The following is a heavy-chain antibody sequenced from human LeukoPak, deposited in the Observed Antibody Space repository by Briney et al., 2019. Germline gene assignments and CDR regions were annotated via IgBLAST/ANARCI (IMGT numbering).Heavy chain of an antibody. D-gene: IGHD6-6*01. V-gene: IGHV4-39*01. Sequence: SETLSLTCTVSGGSLSSSSYYWGWIRQPPGKGLEWIGSIYYNGRTYYNPSLKSRVTISVDASKKQFSLRLSSVTAADTAVYYCARQDSSSFGAFDIWGQGTMVTVSS. CDR3: ARQDSSSFGAFDI. CDR2: IYYNGRT. J-gene: IGHJ3*02. CDR1: GGSLSSSSYY.